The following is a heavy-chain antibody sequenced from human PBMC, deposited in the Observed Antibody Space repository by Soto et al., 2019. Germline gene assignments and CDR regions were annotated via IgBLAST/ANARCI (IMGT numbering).Heavy chain of an antibody. CDR3: ALGNAMDV. Sequence: QVQLVQSGAEVKKPGSSVKVSCRASGGTFSSFSINWVRQAPGQGLEWMGGIMPIVGTASYAQKFQGRVTITADGSTSTAHMELSSLRSEDTAGYYCALGNAMDVCGQGTTVTVSS. CDR2: IMPIVGTA. D-gene: IGHD7-27*01. CDR1: GGTFSSFS. J-gene: IGHJ6*02. V-gene: IGHV1-69*01.